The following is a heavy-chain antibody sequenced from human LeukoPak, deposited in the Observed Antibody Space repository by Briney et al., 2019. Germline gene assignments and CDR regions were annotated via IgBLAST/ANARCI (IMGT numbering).Heavy chain of an antibody. CDR2: INPSGGST. J-gene: IGHJ5*02. CDR1: GCTFTSYY. Sequence: ASVKVSCKASGCTFTSYYMHWVRQAPGQGLEWMGIINPSGGSTSYAQKFQGRVTMTRDTSISTAYMELSRLRSDDTAVYYCARGGIQLWLSWFNPWGQGTLVTVSS. CDR3: ARGGIQLWLSWFNP. D-gene: IGHD5-18*01. V-gene: IGHV1-46*01.